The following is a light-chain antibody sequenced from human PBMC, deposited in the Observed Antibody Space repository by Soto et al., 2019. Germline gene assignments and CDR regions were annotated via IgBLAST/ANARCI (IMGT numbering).Light chain of an antibody. Sequence: IVLTQSPGTLSLSPGERATLSCRASQSVSSSYLAWYQQKPGQAPRLLIYGASSRATGIPDRFSGSGSGTDFTLIISRLEPEDLAVYYCQQYGSSPFTFGPGTKVDIK. CDR2: GAS. CDR3: QQYGSSPFT. V-gene: IGKV3-20*01. CDR1: QSVSSSY. J-gene: IGKJ3*01.